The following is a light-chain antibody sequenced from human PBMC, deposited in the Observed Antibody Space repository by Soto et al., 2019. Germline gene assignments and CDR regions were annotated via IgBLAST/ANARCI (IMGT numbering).Light chain of an antibody. CDR1: QTGSTSY. J-gene: IGKJ1*01. Sequence: IALTQSPGTLSLSPGERATLSCRASQTGSTSYLAWYQQKSGQAPRLLIYGVSTRATGIPDRFSGSGSGTEFALTISRLEPEDFAVYICQHYVYPQWTFGPGTKVEIK. V-gene: IGKV3-20*01. CDR2: GVS. CDR3: QHYVYPQWT.